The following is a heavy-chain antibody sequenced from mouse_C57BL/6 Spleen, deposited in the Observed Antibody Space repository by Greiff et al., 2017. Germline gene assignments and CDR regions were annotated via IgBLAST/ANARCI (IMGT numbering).Heavy chain of an antibody. V-gene: IGHV1-53*01. CDR2: INPSNGGT. Sequence: QVQLQQPGTELVKPGASVKLSCKASGYTFTSYWMHWVKQRPGQGLEWIGNINPSNGGTNYNEKFKSKATLTVDKSTSTAYMQLSSLTSEDSAVYYSARTTLRGWYFDVWGTGTTVTVSS. CDR3: ARTTLRGWYFDV. CDR1: GYTFTSYW. J-gene: IGHJ1*03. D-gene: IGHD1-1*01.